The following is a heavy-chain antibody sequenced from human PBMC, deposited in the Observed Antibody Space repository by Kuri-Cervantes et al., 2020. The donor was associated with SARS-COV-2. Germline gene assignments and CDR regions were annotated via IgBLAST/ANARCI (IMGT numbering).Heavy chain of an antibody. CDR2: ISYDGSNK. CDR1: GFTFSSYA. D-gene: IGHD3-3*01. V-gene: IGHV3-30-3*01. CDR3: ARDRKYYDFWSGPNYYMDV. J-gene: IGHJ6*03. Sequence: GESLKISCAASGFTFSSYAMHWVRQAPGKGLEWVAVISYDGSNKYYADSVKGRFTISRDNAKNSLYLQMNSLRAEDTAVYYRARDRKYYDFWSGPNYYMDVWGRGTTVTVSS.